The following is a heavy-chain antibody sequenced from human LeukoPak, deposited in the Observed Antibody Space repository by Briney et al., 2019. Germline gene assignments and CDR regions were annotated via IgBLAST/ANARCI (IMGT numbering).Heavy chain of an antibody. V-gene: IGHV3-7*04. D-gene: IGHD5-24*01. J-gene: IGHJ4*02. Sequence: GGSLRLSCEASGLTFSSHWMSWVRQAPGKGLEWVANIKEDGSEKSYVDSVKGRFTISRDNAKNSLYLQMNSLRAEDTAIYYCTRVGYIDEGIDYWGQGTLVTVSS. CDR2: IKEDGSEK. CDR1: GLTFSSHW. CDR3: TRVGYIDEGIDY.